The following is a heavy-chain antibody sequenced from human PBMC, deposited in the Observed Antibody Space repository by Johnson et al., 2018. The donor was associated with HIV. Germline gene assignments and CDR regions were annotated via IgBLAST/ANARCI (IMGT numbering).Heavy chain of an antibody. CDR2: ISFDGSNY. CDR3: AGYRRGQQRVPLAFDI. Sequence: QVQLVESGGGVVQPGRSLRLSCEASGFTFSTYAMHWVRQAPGKGLEWVTVISFDGSNYYYTESVKGRFTISRDKSKNTLYLQMNSLRAEDTAGYYCAGYRRGQQRVPLAFDIWGQGTMVTVSS. V-gene: IGHV3-30-3*01. D-gene: IGHD6-13*01. J-gene: IGHJ3*02. CDR1: GFTFSTYA.